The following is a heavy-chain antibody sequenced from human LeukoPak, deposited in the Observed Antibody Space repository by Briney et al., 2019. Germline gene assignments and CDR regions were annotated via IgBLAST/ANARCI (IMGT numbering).Heavy chain of an antibody. J-gene: IGHJ5*02. V-gene: IGHV3-23*01. CDR3: AKALNSYSSSWYEGFDP. CDR2: ISGSGGSS. D-gene: IGHD6-13*01. CDR1: GFTFSSYA. Sequence: GGSLRLSCAASGFTFSSYAMSWVRQAPGKGLEWVSAISGSGGSSYYADSVKGRFTISRDNSKNTLYLQMNSLRAEDTAVYYCAKALNSYSSSWYEGFDPWGQGTLVTVSS.